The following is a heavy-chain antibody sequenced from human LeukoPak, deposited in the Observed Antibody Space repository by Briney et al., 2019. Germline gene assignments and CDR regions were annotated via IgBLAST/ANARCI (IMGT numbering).Heavy chain of an antibody. J-gene: IGHJ4*02. D-gene: IGHD3-22*01. CDR3: ARDNHYYDSSGYLFDY. CDR1: GFTFSSYW. CDR2: INHNGNVN. Sequence: GGSLRLSCAASGFTFSSYWMNWARQAPGKGLEWVASINHNGNVNYYVDSVKGRFTISRDNAKNSLYLQMNSLRAEDTAVYYCARDNHYYDSSGYLFDYWGQGTLVTVSS. V-gene: IGHV3-7*01.